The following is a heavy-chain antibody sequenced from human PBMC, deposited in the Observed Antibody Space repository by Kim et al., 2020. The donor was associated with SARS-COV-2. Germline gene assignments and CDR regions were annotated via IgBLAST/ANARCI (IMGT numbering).Heavy chain of an antibody. J-gene: IGHJ1*01. D-gene: IGHD2-2*01. CDR3: ARQYCSSTSCYKFQH. V-gene: IGHV1-18*01. Sequence: KLQGRVTMTTDTSTSTAYMELMSLRSDDTAVYYCARQYCSSTSCYKFQHWGQGTLVTVSS.